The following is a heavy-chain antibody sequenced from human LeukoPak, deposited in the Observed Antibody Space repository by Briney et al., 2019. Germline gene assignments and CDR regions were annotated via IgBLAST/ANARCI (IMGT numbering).Heavy chain of an antibody. V-gene: IGHV1-24*01. CDR2: LDPEDGET. Sequence: ASVKVSCKVSGYTLTELSMHWVRQAPGKGLEWMGGLDPEDGETIYAQKFQGRVTMTEDTSTDTAYMELSSLRSEDTAVYYCATPPYYYYGMDVWGQGTTVTVSS. CDR3: ATPPYYYYGMDV. J-gene: IGHJ6*02. CDR1: GYTLTELS.